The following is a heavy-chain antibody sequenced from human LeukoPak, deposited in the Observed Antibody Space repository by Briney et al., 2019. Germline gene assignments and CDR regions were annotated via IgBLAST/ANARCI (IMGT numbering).Heavy chain of an antibody. Sequence: GGSLRLSCAASGFTFSSYAMSWVRQAPGKGLEWASTISGSGGSTYYADSVKGRFTISRDDSRNTLYLQMNSLRAEDTAVYYCAKEGNIVVVPAAPDYWGQGTLVTVSS. CDR2: ISGSGGST. D-gene: IGHD2-2*01. V-gene: IGHV3-23*01. J-gene: IGHJ4*02. CDR3: AKEGNIVVVPAAPDY. CDR1: GFTFSSYA.